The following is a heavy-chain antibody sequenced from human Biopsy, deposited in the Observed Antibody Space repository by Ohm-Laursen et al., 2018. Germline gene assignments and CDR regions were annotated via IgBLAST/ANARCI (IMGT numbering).Heavy chain of an antibody. V-gene: IGHV4-31*03. J-gene: IGHJ4*02. CDR1: GVSINGGRYY. CDR2: IFYSANT. Sequence: SQTLSLTCTVSGVSINGGRYYWNWIRHHPGKGLEWIGNIFYSANTYYNPSLKSRVTISVDTSKNQFSLKLGSVTAADTAVYYCASLGSGDYFPTFFDFWGQGALVTVSS. CDR3: ASLGSGDYFPTFFDF. D-gene: IGHD5-12*01.